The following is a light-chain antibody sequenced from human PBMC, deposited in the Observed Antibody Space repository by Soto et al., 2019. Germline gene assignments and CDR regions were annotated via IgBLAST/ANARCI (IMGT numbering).Light chain of an antibody. CDR1: QSVTTA. CDR2: SAS. V-gene: IGKV3-15*01. CDR3: QQYKDWPTT. Sequence: EIVMTQSPSTLSLSPLERSTLSCGASQSVTTAVAWYQQKSGQAPRLLIYSASTRATGVPARFSGSGSGTDFTLTITSLQSDDFGVYYCQQYKDWPTTFGQGTKVDIK. J-gene: IGKJ1*01.